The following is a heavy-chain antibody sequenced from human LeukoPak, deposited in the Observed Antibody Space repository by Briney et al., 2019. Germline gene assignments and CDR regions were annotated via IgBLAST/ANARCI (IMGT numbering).Heavy chain of an antibody. CDR1: GGSISSYY. J-gene: IGHJ4*02. CDR2: IYYSGSTNYNPSGST. D-gene: IGHD6-19*01. CDR3: ARDSVSSGGWNPFDY. Sequence: SETLSLTCIVSGGSISSYYWSWIRQPPGKGLEWIGYIYYSGSTNYNPSGSTNYNPSLKSRVTISVDTSKNQFSLKLSSVTAADTAVYYCARDSVSSGGWNPFDYWGQGTLVTVSS. V-gene: IGHV4-59*01.